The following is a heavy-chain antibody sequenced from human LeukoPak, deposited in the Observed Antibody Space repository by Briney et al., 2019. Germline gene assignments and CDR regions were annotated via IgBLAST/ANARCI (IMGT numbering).Heavy chain of an antibody. J-gene: IGHJ4*02. CDR3: AKGNGYSYGRYYFDY. Sequence: PGGSLRLSCAASGFTFNSYDMSWVRQAPGKGLEWVSAISGSGGTYYADSVKGRFTISRDNSKNTLYPQVNSLRAEDTAVYYCAKGNGYSYGRYYFDYWGQGTLVTVSS. D-gene: IGHD5-18*01. CDR2: ISGSGGT. V-gene: IGHV3-23*01. CDR1: GFTFNSYD.